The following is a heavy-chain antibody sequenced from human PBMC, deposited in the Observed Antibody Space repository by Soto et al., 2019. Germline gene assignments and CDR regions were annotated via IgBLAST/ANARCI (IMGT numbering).Heavy chain of an antibody. J-gene: IGHJ6*02. D-gene: IGHD2-15*01. CDR1: GFTFNSYA. CDR3: AKVGNYYQYGMGV. Sequence: GGSLRLSCAASGFTFNSYAMSWVRQAPGKGLEWVSDISGSGGSTYYADSVKGRFTISRDNSKNTLYLQMNSLRAEDTAIYYCAKVGNYYQYGMGVWGQGTTVTVSS. CDR2: ISGSGGST. V-gene: IGHV3-23*01.